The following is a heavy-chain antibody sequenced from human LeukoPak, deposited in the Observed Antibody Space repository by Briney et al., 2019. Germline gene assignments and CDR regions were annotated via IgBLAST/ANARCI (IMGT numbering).Heavy chain of an antibody. J-gene: IGHJ4*02. CDR3: AKVFTPTYYGSGRGYFDY. CDR1: GFTFSSYA. CDR2: ISGSGGST. D-gene: IGHD3-10*01. V-gene: IGHV3-23*01. Sequence: GGSLRLSCAASGFTFSSYAMSWVRQAPGKGLEWVSAISGSGGSTYYADSVKGRFTISRDNSKNTLYLQMNSLRAEDTAVYYCAKVFTPTYYGSGRGYFDYWGQGTLVTVSS.